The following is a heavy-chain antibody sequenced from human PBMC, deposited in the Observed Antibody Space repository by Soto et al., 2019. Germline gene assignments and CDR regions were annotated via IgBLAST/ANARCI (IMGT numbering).Heavy chain of an antibody. V-gene: IGHV4-59*05. CDR2: IYYSGST. D-gene: IGHD2-2*01. J-gene: IGHJ4*02. CDR1: GGSISSYY. CDR3: ARRYCSSTSCYPSV. Sequence: SETLSLTCTVSGGSISSYYWSWIRQPPGKGLEWIGSIYYSGSTYYNPSLKSRVTISVDTSKNQFSLELSPVTAADTAVYYCARRYCSSTSCYPSVWGQGTLVTVSS.